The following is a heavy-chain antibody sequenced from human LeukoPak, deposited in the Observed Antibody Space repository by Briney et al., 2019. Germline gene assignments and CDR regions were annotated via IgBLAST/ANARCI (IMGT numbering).Heavy chain of an antibody. J-gene: IGHJ4*02. CDR3: ARRAGAYTHPYDY. V-gene: IGHV3-53*01. CDR1: GITLSAYG. CDR2: IYSAGST. D-gene: IGHD3-16*01. Sequence: GGSLRLSCAASGITLSAYGTHWVRQAPGKGLEWVSFIYSAGSTHYSDSVKGRFTISIDNSKNTLYLQMNSLRAEDTAVYYCARRAGAYTHPYDYWGQGTLVTVS.